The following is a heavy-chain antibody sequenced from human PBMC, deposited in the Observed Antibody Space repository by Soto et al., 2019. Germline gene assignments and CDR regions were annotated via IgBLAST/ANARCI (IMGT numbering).Heavy chain of an antibody. CDR2: IYYSGST. Sequence: SETLSLTCTVSGGSISSYYWSWIRQPPGKGLEWIGYIYYSGSTNYNPSLKSRVTISVDTSKNQFSLKLSSVTAADTAVYYCAGLDYGEYYYYYYMDDWGKGTTVTVSS. D-gene: IGHD4-17*01. CDR1: GGSISSYY. V-gene: IGHV4-59*08. J-gene: IGHJ6*03. CDR3: AGLDYGEYYYYYYMDD.